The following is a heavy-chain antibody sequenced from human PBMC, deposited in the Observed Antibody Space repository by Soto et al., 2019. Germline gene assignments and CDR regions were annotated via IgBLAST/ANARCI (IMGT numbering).Heavy chain of an antibody. CDR1: GFTFSHYS. CDR3: AREQSGRRSLDS. J-gene: IGHJ4*02. V-gene: IGHV3-11*06. Sequence: PGWSLRLSCAASGFTFSHYSMTWIRQAPGKGLEWVSYISSSGSYTKYADSLQGRFIVSRDSARNSFFLQMHSLRADDTAVYYCAREQSGRRSLDSWGQGTLVTASS. D-gene: IGHD1-26*01. CDR2: ISSSGSYT.